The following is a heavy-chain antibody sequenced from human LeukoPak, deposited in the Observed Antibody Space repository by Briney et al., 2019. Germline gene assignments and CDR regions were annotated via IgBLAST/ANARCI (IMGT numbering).Heavy chain of an antibody. CDR3: ARGTYYYDSSGYYWAFDI. CDR2: VYYTGAS. D-gene: IGHD3-22*01. CDR1: GGSISSSSYY. Sequence: SETLSLTCTVSGGSISSSSYYWGWIRQPPGKGLEWIGSVYYTGASYYNPPLKSRVTISIDTSKNHFSLNLTSVTAADTAVYYCARGTYYYDSSGYYWAFDIWGQGTMVTVSS. V-gene: IGHV4-39*07. J-gene: IGHJ3*02.